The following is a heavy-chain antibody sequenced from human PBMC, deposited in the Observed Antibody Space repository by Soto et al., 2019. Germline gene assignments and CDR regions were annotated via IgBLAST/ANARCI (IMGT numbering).Heavy chain of an antibody. CDR1: GYSFTSYW. J-gene: IGHJ4*02. CDR2: IYPGDSDT. D-gene: IGHD2-15*01. V-gene: IGHV5-51*01. Sequence: PGESLKISCKGSGYSFTSYWIGWVRQMPGKGLEWMGIIYPGDSDTRYSPSFQGQVTISADKSISTAYLQWSSLKASDTAMYYCAIAVVVVAGSVYLDHCGQGTLVTVSS. CDR3: AIAVVVVAGSVYLDH.